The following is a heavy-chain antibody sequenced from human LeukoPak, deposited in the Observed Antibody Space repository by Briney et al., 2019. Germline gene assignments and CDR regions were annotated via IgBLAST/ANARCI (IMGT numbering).Heavy chain of an antibody. CDR2: IYYSGST. Sequence: SETLSLTCTVSGGSISSSSYYWGWIRQPPGKGLEWIGSIYYSGSTYYNPSLKSRVTISVDTSKNQFSLKLSSVTAADTAVYYCARHADIVVVPAAVAYFDYWGQGTLVTVSS. J-gene: IGHJ4*02. D-gene: IGHD2-2*01. CDR3: ARHADIVVVPAAVAYFDY. V-gene: IGHV4-39*01. CDR1: GGSISSSSYY.